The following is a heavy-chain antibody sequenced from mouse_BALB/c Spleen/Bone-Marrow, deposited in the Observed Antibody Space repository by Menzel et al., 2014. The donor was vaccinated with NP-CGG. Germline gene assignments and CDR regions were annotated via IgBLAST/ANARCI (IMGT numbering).Heavy chain of an antibody. CDR1: GFSLTGYG. CDR2: IWGDGST. V-gene: IGHV2-6-7*01. CDR3: ARPTMITDYAVDY. Sequence: VQGVESGPGLVAPSQSLSITCTVSGFSLTGYGVNWVRQPPGKGLEWLGMIWGDGSTDYNSALKSRLSISKDNSKSQVFLKMNSLQTDDTANSHCARPTMITDYAVDYWGQGTSVTGSS. J-gene: IGHJ4*01. D-gene: IGHD2-4*01.